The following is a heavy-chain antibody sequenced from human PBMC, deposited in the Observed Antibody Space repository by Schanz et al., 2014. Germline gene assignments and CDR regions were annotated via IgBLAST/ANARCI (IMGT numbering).Heavy chain of an antibody. V-gene: IGHV3-33*06. Sequence: VQLVTSGGDLVQPGGSLRLSCAASGFTFSAYGMHWVRQAPGKGLEWVAVIWFDGNNKFYADSVKGRFTISRDNSKNTLYLQMSSLRAEDTALYYCAKDPHRDYGGKPQTFDIWGQGTMVTVSS. D-gene: IGHD4-17*01. J-gene: IGHJ3*02. CDR1: GFTFSAYG. CDR2: IWFDGNNK. CDR3: AKDPHRDYGGKPQTFDI.